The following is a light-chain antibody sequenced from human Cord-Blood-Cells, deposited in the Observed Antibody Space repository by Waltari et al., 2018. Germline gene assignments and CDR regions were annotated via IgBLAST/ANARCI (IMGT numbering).Light chain of an antibody. CDR3: QQYGSSRWT. CDR2: GAS. CDR1: QSVSSSY. V-gene: IGKV3-20*01. J-gene: IGKJ1*01. Sequence: EIVLTQSPGTLSLSPGERATLSCRASQSVSSSYLAWYQQKPGQATRLLIYGASSRATGIPARFSGSGSGTDFTLPISRLEPEDFAVYYCQQYGSSRWTFGQGTKVEIK.